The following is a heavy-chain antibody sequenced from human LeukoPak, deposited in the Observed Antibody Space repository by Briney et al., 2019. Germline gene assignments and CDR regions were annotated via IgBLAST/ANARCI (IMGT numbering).Heavy chain of an antibody. CDR3: AVLSQYSGSYCPLDY. Sequence: GGSLRLSCAASGFTFSSYWMHWVRQAPGKGLVWVSRINSDGSSTSYADSVKGRFTISRDNAKNTLYLQMNSLRAEDTAVYYCAVLSQYSGSYCPLDYWGQGTLVTVSS. CDR1: GFTFSSYW. CDR2: INSDGSST. D-gene: IGHD1-26*01. J-gene: IGHJ4*02. V-gene: IGHV3-74*01.